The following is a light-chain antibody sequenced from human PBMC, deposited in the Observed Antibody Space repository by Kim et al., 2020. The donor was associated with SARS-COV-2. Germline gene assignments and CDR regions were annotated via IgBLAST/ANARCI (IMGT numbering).Light chain of an antibody. J-gene: IGKJ5*01. V-gene: IGKV1-8*01. CDR2: AAS. CDR1: QGISSY. CDR3: IQYYSYPLT. Sequence: AIRITQSPYSLSASTGDRVTITCRASQGISSYLAWYQQKPGKAPKLLCYAASTLQSGVPSRFSGSGSGTDFTLTISCLQSEDFATYYCIQYYSYPLTFGQGTRLEIK.